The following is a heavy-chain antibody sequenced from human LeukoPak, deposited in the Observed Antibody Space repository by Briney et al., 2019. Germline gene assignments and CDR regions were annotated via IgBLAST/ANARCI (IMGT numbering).Heavy chain of an antibody. D-gene: IGHD2-2*01. J-gene: IGHJ4*02. Sequence: GGSLRLSCAASGFTFNNYEMNWVRQTPGKGLEWISYIDTTGTNIYYTDSVMGRFTISRDTAKNSLSLQMNSLRADDTAVYYCARDFKGYADYWGQGTLVTVSS. CDR1: GFTFNNYE. V-gene: IGHV3-48*03. CDR3: ARDFKGYADY. CDR2: IDTTGTNI.